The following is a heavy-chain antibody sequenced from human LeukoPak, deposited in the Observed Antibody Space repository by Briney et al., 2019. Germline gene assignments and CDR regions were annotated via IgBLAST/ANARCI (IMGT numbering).Heavy chain of an antibody. Sequence: PGGSLRLSCAASGFTFSSYGMHWVRQAPGKGLEWVAVISYDGSNKYYADSVKGRFTISRDNSKNTLYLQMNSLRAEDTAVYYCANDQSLYGTAFDYWGQGTLVTVSS. J-gene: IGHJ4*02. V-gene: IGHV3-30*18. CDR1: GFTFSSYG. CDR3: ANDQSLYGTAFDY. D-gene: IGHD3-16*02. CDR2: ISYDGSNK.